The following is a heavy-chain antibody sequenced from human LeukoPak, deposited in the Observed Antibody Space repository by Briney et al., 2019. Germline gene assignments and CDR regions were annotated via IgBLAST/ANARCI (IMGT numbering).Heavy chain of an antibody. Sequence: GRSLRLSCAASGFTFSSYGMHWVRQAPGKGLEWVAVIWYDGSNKYYADSVKGRFTISRDNSKNTLYLQMNSLRAEDTAVYYCARDRVPAARTRVAFDTWGQGTMVTVSS. CDR3: ARDRVPAARTRVAFDT. CDR2: IWYDGSNK. V-gene: IGHV3-33*01. J-gene: IGHJ3*02. CDR1: GFTFSSYG. D-gene: IGHD2-2*01.